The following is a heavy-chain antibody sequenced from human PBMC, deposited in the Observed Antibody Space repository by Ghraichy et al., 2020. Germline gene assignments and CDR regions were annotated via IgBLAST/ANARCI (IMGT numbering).Heavy chain of an antibody. CDR2: IYYSGGT. J-gene: IGHJ4*02. Sequence: SQTLSLTCSVSGGSISSGDYYWSWIRQPPGKGLEWIGFIGNIYYSGGTYYNPSLKSRLTISVDMSKNQFSLKLSSVTAADTAVYYCARVSGTPEKYHFDYWGQGTLVTVSS. D-gene: IGHD1-7*01. V-gene: IGHV4-30-4*01. CDR1: GGSISSGDYY. CDR3: ARVSGTPEKYHFDY.